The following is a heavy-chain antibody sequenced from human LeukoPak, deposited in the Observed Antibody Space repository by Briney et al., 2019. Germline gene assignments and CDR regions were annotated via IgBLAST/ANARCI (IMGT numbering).Heavy chain of an antibody. D-gene: IGHD2-15*01. J-gene: IGHJ4*02. CDR2: INPNSGGT. V-gene: IGHV1-2*02. Sequence: GASVKVSCKASGYIFTGYYMHWVRQAPGQGLEWMGWINPNSGGTNYAQKFQGRVTMTRDTSISTAYMELSRLRSDDTAVYYCARSDEYCSGGSCYQKPLDYWGQGTLVTVSS. CDR1: GYIFTGYY. CDR3: ARSDEYCSGGSCYQKPLDY.